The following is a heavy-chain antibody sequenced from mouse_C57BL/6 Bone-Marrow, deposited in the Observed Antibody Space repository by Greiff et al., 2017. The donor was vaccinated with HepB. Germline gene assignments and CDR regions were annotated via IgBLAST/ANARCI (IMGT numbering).Heavy chain of an antibody. D-gene: IGHD1-1*01. CDR2: IRNKVNGYTT. CDR3: VKAVSSGSSYTWFAY. J-gene: IGHJ3*01. V-gene: IGHV7-4*01. CDR1: GVVFIDYS. Sequence: APGGVVFIDYSMSWVRQLPGKAPEWLALIRNKVNGYTTDYSASVKGRFTISRDNSQNILYLQMNTLRAEDSATYYCVKAVSSGSSYTWFAYWGQGTLVTVSA.